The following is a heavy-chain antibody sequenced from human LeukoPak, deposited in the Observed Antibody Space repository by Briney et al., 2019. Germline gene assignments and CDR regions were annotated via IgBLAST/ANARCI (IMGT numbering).Heavy chain of an antibody. CDR2: INHSGST. J-gene: IGHJ1*01. D-gene: IGHD2-2*01. CDR1: GGSFSGYY. Sequence: SSETLSLTCAVYGGSFSGYYWSWIRQPPGKGLEWIGEINHSGSTNYNPSLKSRVTISVDTSKNQFSLKLSSVTAADTAVYYCARGARRNIVVVPAANTDRGFQHWGQGTLVTVSS. CDR3: ARGARRNIVVVPAANTDRGFQH. V-gene: IGHV4-34*01.